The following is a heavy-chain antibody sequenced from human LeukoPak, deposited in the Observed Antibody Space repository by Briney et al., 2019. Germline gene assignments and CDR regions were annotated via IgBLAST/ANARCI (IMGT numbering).Heavy chain of an antibody. CDR1: GFTFSSYG. J-gene: IGHJ4*02. Sequence: GGSLRLSCAASGFTFSSYGMHWVRQAPGKGLEWVAVIWYDGSNKYYADSVKGRFTISRDNANTFLYLQMNRLRAEDTAVYYCARDGGLNTYFDYWGQGTLVTVSS. V-gene: IGHV3-33*01. CDR2: IWYDGSNK. D-gene: IGHD2-15*01. CDR3: ARDGGLNTYFDY.